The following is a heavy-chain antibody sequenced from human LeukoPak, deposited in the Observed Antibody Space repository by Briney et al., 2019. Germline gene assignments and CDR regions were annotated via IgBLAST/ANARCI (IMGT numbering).Heavy chain of an antibody. V-gene: IGHV4-59*01. CDR2: IYYSGST. CDR3: ARMLGSSSLPIDY. D-gene: IGHD6-6*01. Sequence: SETLSLTCTVSGGSLSSYYWSWIRQPPGKGLEWIGYIYYSGSTNYNPSLKSRVTISVDTSKNQFSLKLSSVTAADTAVYYCARMLGSSSLPIDYWGQGTLVTVSS. CDR1: GGSLSSYY. J-gene: IGHJ4*02.